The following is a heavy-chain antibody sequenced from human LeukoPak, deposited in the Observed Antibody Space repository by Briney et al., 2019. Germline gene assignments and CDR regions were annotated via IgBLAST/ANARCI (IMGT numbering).Heavy chain of an antibody. D-gene: IGHD1-26*01. Sequence: KPSETLSLTRGVSGGSFSNYIWSWVRQPPGKGLEWIGEILQGGVTNYNSSLKSRVTMSMDTSKNQFHLDLTSVTAADAGQYFCARGGRGTYMRHWGQGILVTVSS. CDR3: ARGGRGTYMRH. CDR1: GGSFSNYI. V-gene: IGHV4-34*01. J-gene: IGHJ4*02. CDR2: ILQGGVT.